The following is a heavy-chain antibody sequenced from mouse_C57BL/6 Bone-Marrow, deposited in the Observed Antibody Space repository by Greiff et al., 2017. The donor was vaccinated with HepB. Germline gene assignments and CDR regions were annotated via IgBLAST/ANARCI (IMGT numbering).Heavy chain of an antibody. Sequence: EVKVVESGGGLVQPKGSLKLSCAASGFSFNTYAMNWVRQAPGKGLEWVARIRSKSNNYATYYADSVKDRFTISRDDSESMLYLQMNNLKTEDTAMYYCVSGERAYWGQGTLVTVSA. CDR2: IRSKSNNYAT. V-gene: IGHV10-1*01. CDR3: VSGERAY. J-gene: IGHJ3*01. CDR1: GFSFNTYA.